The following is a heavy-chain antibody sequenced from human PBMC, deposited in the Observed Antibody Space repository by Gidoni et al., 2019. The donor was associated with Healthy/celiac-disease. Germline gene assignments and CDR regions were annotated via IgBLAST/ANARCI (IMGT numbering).Heavy chain of an antibody. CDR2: ISGSGGST. CDR1: GFTLSSYA. D-gene: IGHD2-15*01. Sequence: EVQLLESGGGLVQPGGSLSLSCAAYGFTLSSYAMSWVRQPPGKGLEWVSAISGSGGSTYYADSVKGRFTISRDNSKNTLYLQMNSLRAEDTAVYYCAKDYCSGGSCYHFDYWGQGTLVTVSS. J-gene: IGHJ4*02. V-gene: IGHV3-23*01. CDR3: AKDYCSGGSCYHFDY.